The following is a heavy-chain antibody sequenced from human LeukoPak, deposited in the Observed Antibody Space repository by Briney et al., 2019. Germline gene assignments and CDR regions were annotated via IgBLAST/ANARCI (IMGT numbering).Heavy chain of an antibody. CDR2: ISRSSSYR. J-gene: IGHJ6*03. CDR3: ARESGVVPAATDIELRSVDYYYMDV. Sequence: WSRQPPGKGLEWVASISRSSSYRYYADSVKGRFTISRDNAKNSLYLQMNSLRAEDTAVYYCARESGVVPAATDIELRSVDYYYMDVWGKGTTVTVSS. V-gene: IGHV3-21*01. D-gene: IGHD2-2*01.